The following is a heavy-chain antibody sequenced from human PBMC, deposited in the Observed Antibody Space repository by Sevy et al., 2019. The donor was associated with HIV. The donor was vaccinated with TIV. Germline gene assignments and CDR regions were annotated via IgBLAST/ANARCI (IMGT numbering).Heavy chain of an antibody. D-gene: IGHD5-12*01. CDR1: GFTFNSYW. CDR2: IKQDGSEK. J-gene: IGHJ6*02. Sequence: GGSLRLSCAASGFTFNSYWMSWVRQAPGKGLEWVANIKQDGSEKYYVDSVKGRFTISRDNSQNSLFLQMNTLRAEDTAVYYCAREGSPYDTYYYYYGMDVRGQGTTVTVSS. CDR3: AREGSPYDTYYYYYGMDV. V-gene: IGHV3-7*01.